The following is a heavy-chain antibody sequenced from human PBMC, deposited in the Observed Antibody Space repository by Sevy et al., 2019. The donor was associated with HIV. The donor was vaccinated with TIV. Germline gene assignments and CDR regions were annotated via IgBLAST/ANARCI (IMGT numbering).Heavy chain of an antibody. CDR1: AFTFTSYS. Sequence: GGSLRLSCEASAFTFTSYSMNWVRQAPGKGLEWVSSISSYSYISYADSVKGRFTVSRDNAKNSLYLQMSSLRAEDMAVYYCARDGGNYFDYWGQGTLVTVSS. CDR3: ARDGGNYFDY. CDR2: ISSYSYI. D-gene: IGHD3-16*01. J-gene: IGHJ4*02. V-gene: IGHV3-21*01.